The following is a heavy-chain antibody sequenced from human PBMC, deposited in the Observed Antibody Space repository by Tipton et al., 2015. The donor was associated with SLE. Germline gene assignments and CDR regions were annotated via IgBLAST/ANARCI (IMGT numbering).Heavy chain of an antibody. D-gene: IGHD6-13*01. CDR1: GFTFSSYS. J-gene: IGHJ4*02. CDR3: ARTHSSSWYEGWFDY. CDR2: ISSSSSYI. V-gene: IGHV3-21*01. Sequence: SLRLSCAASGFTFSSYSMNWVRQAPGKGLEWVSSISSSSSYIYYADSVKGRFTISRDNAKNSLYLQMNSLRAEDTAVYYCARTHSSSWYEGWFDYWGQGTLVTVSS.